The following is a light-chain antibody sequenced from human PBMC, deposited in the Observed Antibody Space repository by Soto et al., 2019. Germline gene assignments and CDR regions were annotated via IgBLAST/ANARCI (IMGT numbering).Light chain of an antibody. CDR3: AAWDVSLSGPGVL. Sequence: QAVVTQPPSVSGAPGQRVTIPCTGNSSNLGAGYDVYWYQQPPGTAPKLLIYRDNQRPSGVPDRFSGSKSGTSASLAISGLRSEDEADYYCAAWDVSLSGPGVLFGGGTQLTVL. CDR2: RDN. V-gene: IGLV1-47*01. CDR1: SSNLGAGYD. J-gene: IGLJ2*01.